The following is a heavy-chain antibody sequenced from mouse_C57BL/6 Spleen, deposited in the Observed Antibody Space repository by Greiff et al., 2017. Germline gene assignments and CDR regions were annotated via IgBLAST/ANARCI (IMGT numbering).Heavy chain of an antibody. J-gene: IGHJ3*01. CDR2: ISNGGGST. CDR1: GFTFSDYY. CDR3: ARGRFAY. V-gene: IGHV5-12*01. Sequence: EVQLVESGGGLVQPGGSLKLSCAASGFTFSDYYMYWVRQTPEKRLEWVAYISNGGGSTYYPDTVKGRFTISRDNAKNTLYLQMSRLKSEDTAMYYCARGRFAYWGQGTLVTVSA.